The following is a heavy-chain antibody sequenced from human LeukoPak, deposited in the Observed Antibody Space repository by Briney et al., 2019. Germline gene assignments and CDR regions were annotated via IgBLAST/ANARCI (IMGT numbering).Heavy chain of an antibody. CDR3: GRDSLGGDY. CDR2: RWNDGSKK. D-gene: IGHD3-16*01. CDR1: GFSFSTLG. J-gene: IGHJ4*02. V-gene: IGHV3-33*08. Sequence: PGGSLRLSCAASGFSFSTLGMRWARRAPGRGLGWVAVRWNDGSKKFYAESVKGRFTISRDNSQNTLYLQMNRLRAEDTAVYYCGRDSLGGDYWGQGTLVTVSS.